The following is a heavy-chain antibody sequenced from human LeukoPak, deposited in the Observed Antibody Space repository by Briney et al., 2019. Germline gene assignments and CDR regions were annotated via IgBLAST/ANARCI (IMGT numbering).Heavy chain of an antibody. CDR3: SVYGRYYFDY. Sequence: PGGSLRLSGAASGFTFSSYAISWFRQAPGKGLEWVSAISGSGGSTYYADSVKGRFTISRDNSKNTLYLQMNSLRAEDTAVYYCSVYGRYYFDYWGQGTLVTVSS. CDR2: ISGSGGST. CDR1: GFTFSSYA. D-gene: IGHD3-10*01. J-gene: IGHJ4*02. V-gene: IGHV3-23*01.